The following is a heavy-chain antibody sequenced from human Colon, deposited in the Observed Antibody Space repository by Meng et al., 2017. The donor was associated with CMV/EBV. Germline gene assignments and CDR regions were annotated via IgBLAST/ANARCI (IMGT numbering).Heavy chain of an antibody. CDR2: ISSSSSTI. V-gene: IGHV3-48*04. J-gene: IGHJ4*02. CDR1: GFTFSSYS. D-gene: IGHD3-16*01. Sequence: GESLKISCAASGFTFSSYSMNWVRQAPGKGLEWVSYISSSSSTIYYADSVKGRFTISRDNAKNSLYLQMNSLRAEDTAVYYCVAHEGGPRIGVRLVWGQGTLVTVSS. CDR3: VAHEGGPRIGVRLV.